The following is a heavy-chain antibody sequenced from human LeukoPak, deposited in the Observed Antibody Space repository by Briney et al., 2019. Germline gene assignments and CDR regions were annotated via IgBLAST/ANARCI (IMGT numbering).Heavy chain of an antibody. V-gene: IGHV3-30*03. Sequence: QSGGSLRLSCAASGFTFSSYGMHWVRQAPGKGLEWVAVISYDGSKKYYADSVKGRFTISRDNSKNTLYLQMNSLRAEDTAVYYCARDHRLWVMVRGVLDYWGQGTLVTVSS. D-gene: IGHD3-10*01. CDR3: ARDHRLWVMVRGVLDY. J-gene: IGHJ4*02. CDR1: GFTFSSYG. CDR2: ISYDGSKK.